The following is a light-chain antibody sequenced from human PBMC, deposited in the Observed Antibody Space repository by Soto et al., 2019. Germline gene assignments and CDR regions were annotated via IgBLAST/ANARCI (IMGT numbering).Light chain of an antibody. CDR3: QQYNDRPPLT. CDR1: ESVSTN. Sequence: EIEITQSPATLSLAPGERVTLSCRASESVSTNLAWYQQKAGQAPRLLIYAASTRATGIPARFSGSGSGTEFTLTISSLQSEDFAVYYCQQYNDRPPLTFGGGTKVDI. V-gene: IGKV3-15*01. J-gene: IGKJ4*01. CDR2: AAS.